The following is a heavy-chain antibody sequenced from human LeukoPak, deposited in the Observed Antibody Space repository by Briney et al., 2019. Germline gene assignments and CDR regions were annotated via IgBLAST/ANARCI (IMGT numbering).Heavy chain of an antibody. CDR1: GFTFSSYW. V-gene: IGHV3-7*01. Sequence: GGSLRLSCAGSGFTFSSYWMSWVRQAPGKGLEWVANIKQDGSGRFYVDSVKGRFTISRDNAKNSLYLQMNSLRAEDTAVYYCASDSGELGSTLPFDYWGQGTLVTVSS. CDR3: ASDSGELGSTLPFDY. CDR2: IKQDGSGR. J-gene: IGHJ4*02. D-gene: IGHD1-7*01.